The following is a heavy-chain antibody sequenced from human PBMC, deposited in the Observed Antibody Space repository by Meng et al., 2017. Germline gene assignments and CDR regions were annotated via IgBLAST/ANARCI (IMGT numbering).Heavy chain of an antibody. CDR2: IYSSGST. D-gene: IGHD6-19*01. J-gene: IGHJ4*02. V-gene: IGHV4-61*02. Sequence: LRLSCTVSGGSISSDTYYWGWIRQPAGKGLEWIGRIYSSGSTLYNPSLKSRVTISVDTSKNQFSLKLSSVTAADTAVYYCARGARDSGWSYWGQGTLVTVSS. CDR1: GGSISSDTYY. CDR3: ARGARDSGWSY.